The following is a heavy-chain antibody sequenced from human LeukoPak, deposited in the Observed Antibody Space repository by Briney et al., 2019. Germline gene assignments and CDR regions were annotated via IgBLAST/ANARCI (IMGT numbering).Heavy chain of an antibody. V-gene: IGHV3-23*01. Sequence: GGSLRLSCAASGFTLSSYAMSWVRQAPGKGLEWVSAISGSGGSTYYADSVKGRFTISRDNSKNTLYLQMNSLRAEDTAVYYCARDYYYDSSGYYYEGSGVNYWGQGTLVTVSS. CDR3: ARDYYYDSSGYYYEGSGVNY. CDR2: ISGSGGST. D-gene: IGHD3-22*01. J-gene: IGHJ4*02. CDR1: GFTLSSYA.